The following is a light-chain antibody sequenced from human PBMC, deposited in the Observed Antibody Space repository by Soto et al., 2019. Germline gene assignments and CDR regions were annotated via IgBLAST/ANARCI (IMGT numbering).Light chain of an antibody. CDR1: QSISSW. J-gene: IGKJ4*01. Sequence: DIQMTQSPSTLSATVGDRVTNTCRASQSISSWLAWYQQKPGKAPKLLIYKASNLESGFPSRFSGSGSGTEFTLTISSLQPDDFATYHCQHYNSYPLTFGGGTKV. CDR3: QHYNSYPLT. V-gene: IGKV1-5*03. CDR2: KAS.